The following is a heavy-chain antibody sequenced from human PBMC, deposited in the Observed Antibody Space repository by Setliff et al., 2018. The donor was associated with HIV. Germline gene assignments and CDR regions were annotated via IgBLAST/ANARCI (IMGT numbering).Heavy chain of an antibody. CDR2: IYYSGNT. Sequence: SETLSLTCTVSGGSISSSSYYWGWIRQPPGKGLEWIGTIYYSGNTYYNPSLKSRVTISVDTSKNQFSLNLNSVTAADTALYYCARDRGILSNWLYHFDSWGQGTLVTVSS. CDR1: GGSISSSSYY. J-gene: IGHJ4*02. CDR3: ARDRGILSNWLYHFDS. D-gene: IGHD6-13*01. V-gene: IGHV4-39*07.